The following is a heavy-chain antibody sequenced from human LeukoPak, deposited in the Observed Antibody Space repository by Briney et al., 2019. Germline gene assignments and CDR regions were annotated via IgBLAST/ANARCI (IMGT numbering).Heavy chain of an antibody. CDR1: GGTFSSYA. CDR2: IIPIFGTA. CDR3: ARVGIAVATSGALVDY. Sequence: SVKVSCKASGGTFSSYAISWVRQAPGQGLEWMGGIIPIFGTANYAQKFQGRVTMTTDTSTSTAYMELRSLRSDDTAVYYCARVGIAVATSGALVDYWGQGTLVTVSS. J-gene: IGHJ4*02. D-gene: IGHD6-19*01. V-gene: IGHV1-69*05.